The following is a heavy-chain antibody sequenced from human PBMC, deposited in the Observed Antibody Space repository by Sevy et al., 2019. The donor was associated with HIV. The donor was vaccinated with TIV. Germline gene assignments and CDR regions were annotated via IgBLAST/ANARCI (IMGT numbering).Heavy chain of an antibody. J-gene: IGHJ4*02. D-gene: IGHD3-22*01. Sequence: LTCTVSGGSISSYYWSWIRQPPEKGLEWIGCIYYRGNTNYNPSLKSRVTMSVDTSKNQFSLKLTSVTAADTAVYYCARRGYYDSRAFLWGQGTLVTVSS. V-gene: IGHV4-59*12. CDR3: ARRGYYDSRAFL. CDR2: IYYRGNT. CDR1: GGSISSYY.